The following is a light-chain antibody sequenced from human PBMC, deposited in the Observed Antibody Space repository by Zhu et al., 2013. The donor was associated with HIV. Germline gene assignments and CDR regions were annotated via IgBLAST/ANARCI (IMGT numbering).Light chain of an antibody. Sequence: QSVLTQPPSVSAAPGQKVTISCSGSSSNIGNNYVSWYQQFPGTAPKLLIYDNNQRPSGIPDRFSGSKSGTSATLGITGLQTGDEADYYCGTWDSSLSAWVFGGGTKLTVL. V-gene: IGLV1-51*01. J-gene: IGLJ3*02. CDR1: SSNIGNNY. CDR3: GTWDSSLSAWV. CDR2: DNN.